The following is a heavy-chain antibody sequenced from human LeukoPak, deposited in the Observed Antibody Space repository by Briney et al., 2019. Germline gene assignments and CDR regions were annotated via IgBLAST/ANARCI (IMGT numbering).Heavy chain of an antibody. V-gene: IGHV3-7*01. CDR3: ARHLSGVTGYTYGRGIDY. J-gene: IGHJ4*02. CDR1: GFTFSSYW. D-gene: IGHD5-18*01. CDR2: IKKDGSGK. Sequence: GGSLRLSCAASGFTFSSYWMSWVRQAPGKGLEWVANIKKDGSGKYYVDSVKGRFTISRDNAKTSLYLQINSLRAEDTAVYYCARHLSGVTGYTYGRGIDYWGQGTLVTVSS.